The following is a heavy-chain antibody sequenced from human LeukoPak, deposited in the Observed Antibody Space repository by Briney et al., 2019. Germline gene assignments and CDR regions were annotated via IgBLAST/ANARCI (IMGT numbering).Heavy chain of an antibody. V-gene: IGHV3-23*01. CDR1: GFTFSSYA. D-gene: IGHD3-10*01. CDR2: ISGSGGST. Sequence: GGSLRLSCAASGFTFSSYAMSWVRQAPGKGLEWVSAISGSGGSTYYADSVKGRFTISRDNSKNTLYLQRNSLRAEDTAVYYCAKDTYYYGSGGPPYAFDIWGQGTMVTVSS. CDR3: AKDTYYYGSGGPPYAFDI. J-gene: IGHJ3*02.